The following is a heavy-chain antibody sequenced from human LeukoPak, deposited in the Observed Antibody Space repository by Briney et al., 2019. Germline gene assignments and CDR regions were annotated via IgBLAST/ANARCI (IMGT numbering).Heavy chain of an antibody. V-gene: IGHV3-21*01. CDR3: ARDPGSYGRVNYYYGMDV. CDR1: GFTFSSYS. CDR2: ISSSSSYI. J-gene: IGHJ6*02. D-gene: IGHD3-10*01. Sequence: GRSLRLSCAASGFTFSSYSMNWVRQAPGKGLEWVSSISSSSSYIYYADSVKGRFTISRDNAKNSLYLQMNSLRAEDTAVYYCARDPGSYGRVNYYYGMDVWGQGTTVTVSS.